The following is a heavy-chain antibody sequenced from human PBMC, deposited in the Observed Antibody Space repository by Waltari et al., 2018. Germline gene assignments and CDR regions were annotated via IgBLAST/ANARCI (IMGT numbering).Heavy chain of an antibody. D-gene: IGHD3-10*01. V-gene: IGHV3-43*01. CDR2: ISWDGGST. Sequence: VRQAPGKGLEWVSLISWDGGSTYYADSVKSRFTISRDNSKNSLYLQMNSLRTEDTALYYCAKDKYYGSGSYSGAFDYWGQGTLVTVSS. CDR3: AKDKYYGSGSYSGAFDY. J-gene: IGHJ4*02.